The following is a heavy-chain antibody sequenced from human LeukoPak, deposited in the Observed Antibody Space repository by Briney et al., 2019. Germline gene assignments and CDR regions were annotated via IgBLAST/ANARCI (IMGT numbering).Heavy chain of an antibody. Sequence: PGGSLRLSCAASGFTVSSNYMSWVRQAPGKGLEWVSVIYSGGSTYYADSVKGRFTISRDNSKNTLYLQMNSLRAEDTAVYYCARDYSGSPTGYMDVWGKGTTVTVSS. D-gene: IGHD1-26*01. CDR2: IYSGGST. J-gene: IGHJ6*03. CDR3: ARDYSGSPTGYMDV. CDR1: GFTVSSNY. V-gene: IGHV3-53*01.